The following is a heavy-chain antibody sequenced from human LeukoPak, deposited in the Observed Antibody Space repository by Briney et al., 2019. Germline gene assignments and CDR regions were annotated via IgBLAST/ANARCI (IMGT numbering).Heavy chain of an antibody. CDR2: IYYTGKT. D-gene: IGHD6-6*01. CDR1: GVSFRGYY. J-gene: IGHJ5*02. CDR3: ARDFGSSSWGWFDP. Sequence: SETLSLTCAVYGVSFRGYYWGWVRQPPGKGLEWIGSIYYTGKTYYNASLKSRISISLETSKNQFSLMLNSVTAADTAMYYCARDFGSSSWGWFDPWGQGTMVIVSS. V-gene: IGHV4-59*12.